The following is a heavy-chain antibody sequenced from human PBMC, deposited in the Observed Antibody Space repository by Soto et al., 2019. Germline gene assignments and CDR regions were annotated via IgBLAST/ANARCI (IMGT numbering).Heavy chain of an antibody. V-gene: IGHV4-39*01. D-gene: IGHD2-21*02. CDR3: AGQRTSVVTQAYFDV. J-gene: IGHJ4*02. CDR1: ADSLSSRSYY. Sequence: SETLSLTCTVTADSLSSRSYYWGWIRQPPGKGLEWIGSIYYSGSTYNNPSLRSRFSMSLDTSKDQFSLKLKSVTAAYTALYFCAGQRTSVVTQAYFDVWGQGSLVTVSS. CDR2: IYYSGST.